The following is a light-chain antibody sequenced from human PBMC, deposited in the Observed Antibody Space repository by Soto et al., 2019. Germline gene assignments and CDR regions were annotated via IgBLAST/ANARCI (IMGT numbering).Light chain of an antibody. CDR3: QQSYSTPHN. Sequence: DIQMTQSPSSLSASVGDRVTITCRTSQSISNSFNWYQQKPGRAPKLLIYATSSLQSGVPSRFSGSGSETDFTLTITSLHPEDFATYYCQQSYSTPHNFGQGTRLEIK. J-gene: IGKJ5*01. V-gene: IGKV1-39*01. CDR1: QSISNS. CDR2: ATS.